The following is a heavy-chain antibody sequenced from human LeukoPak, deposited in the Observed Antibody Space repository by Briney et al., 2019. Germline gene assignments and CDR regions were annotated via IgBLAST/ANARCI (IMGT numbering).Heavy chain of an antibody. J-gene: IGHJ4*02. Sequence: PSETLSLTCAVSGGSISSGGYSWSWIRQPPGKGLEWIGYIYYSGSTYYNPSLKSRVTISVDTSKNQFSLKLSSVTAADTAVYYCARATRGELIDYWGQGTLVTVSS. CDR1: GGSISSGGYS. V-gene: IGHV4-61*08. CDR3: ARATRGELIDY. D-gene: IGHD3-10*01. CDR2: IYYSGST.